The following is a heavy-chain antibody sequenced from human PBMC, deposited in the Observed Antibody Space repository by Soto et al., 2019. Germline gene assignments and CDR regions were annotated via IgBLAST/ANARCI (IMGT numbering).Heavy chain of an antibody. D-gene: IGHD3-3*01. CDR2: ISGSGGST. J-gene: IGHJ6*03. Sequence: GGSLRLSCAASGFTLSSYAMSWVRQAPGKGLEWVSAISGSGGSTYYADSVKGRFTISRDNSKNTLYLQMNSLRAEDTAVYYCAKDHLITIFGVAPYYMDVWGKGTTVTVSS. CDR1: GFTLSSYA. CDR3: AKDHLITIFGVAPYYMDV. V-gene: IGHV3-23*01.